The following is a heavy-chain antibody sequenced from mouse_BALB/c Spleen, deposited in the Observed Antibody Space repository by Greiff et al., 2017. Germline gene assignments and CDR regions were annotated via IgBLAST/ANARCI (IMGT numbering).Heavy chain of an antibody. Sequence: QVQLKQSGAELVRPGTSVKISCKASGYAFTNYWLGWVKQRPGHGLEWIGDIYPGSGNTYYNEKFKGKATLTADKSSSTAYMQLSSLTSEDSAVYFCAGPITTVVASFDYWGQGTTLTVSS. D-gene: IGHD1-1*01. CDR2: IYPGSGNT. CDR1: GYAFTNYW. J-gene: IGHJ2*01. CDR3: AGPITTVVASFDY. V-gene: IGHV1-63*01.